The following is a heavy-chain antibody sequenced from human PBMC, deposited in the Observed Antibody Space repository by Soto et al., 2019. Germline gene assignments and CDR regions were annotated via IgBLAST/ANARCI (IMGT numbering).Heavy chain of an antibody. J-gene: IGHJ6*02. CDR3: AKDRCRYCTNYDGMDV. D-gene: IGHD2-8*01. V-gene: IGHV3-30*18. CDR2: ISYDGSNK. Sequence: QVQLVESGGGVVQPGRSLRLSCAASGFTFSSYGMHWVRQAPGKGLEWVAVISYDGSNKYYADSVKGRFTISRDNSKNTLYLQMNSLRAEDTAVYYCAKDRCRYCTNYDGMDVWGQGTTVTVSS. CDR1: GFTFSSYG.